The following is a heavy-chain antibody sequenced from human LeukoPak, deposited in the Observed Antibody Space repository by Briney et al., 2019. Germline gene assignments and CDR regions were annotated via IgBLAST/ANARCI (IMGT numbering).Heavy chain of an antibody. V-gene: IGHV3-66*02. Sequence: GGSLRLSCAASGFTASSNYMSWVRQAPGKGLEWVSVIYSGGSTYYADSVKGRFTISRDNSKNTLYLQMNSLRAEDTAVYYCARDGLEWLSFDYWGQGTLVTVSS. D-gene: IGHD3-3*01. CDR1: GFTASSNY. J-gene: IGHJ4*02. CDR2: IYSGGST. CDR3: ARDGLEWLSFDY.